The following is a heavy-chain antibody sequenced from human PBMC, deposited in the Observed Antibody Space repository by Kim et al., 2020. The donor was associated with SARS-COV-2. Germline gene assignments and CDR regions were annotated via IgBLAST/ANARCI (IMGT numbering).Heavy chain of an antibody. D-gene: IGHD1-20*01. J-gene: IGHJ4*02. V-gene: IGHV3-30*03. Sequence: YDGSNKDYGDSVKGRFTISRDDSKNTVYLQMDSLRAEDTAVYYCSIMDSWGQGTLVTVSS. CDR2: YDGSNK. CDR3: SIMDS.